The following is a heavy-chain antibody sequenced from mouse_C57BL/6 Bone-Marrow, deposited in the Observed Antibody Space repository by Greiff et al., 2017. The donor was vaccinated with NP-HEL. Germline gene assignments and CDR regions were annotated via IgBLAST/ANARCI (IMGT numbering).Heavy chain of an antibody. CDR3: ERIYYYGSSGKEDY. V-gene: IGHV5-4*03. J-gene: IGHJ4*01. Sequence: EVKLMESGGGLVKPGGSLKLSCAASGFTFSSYAMSWVRQTPEKRLEWVATISAGGSYTYYPDNVKGRFTISRDNAKNNLDLQMSHLKSENTAMYYCERIYYYGSSGKEDYWGQGTSVTVSS. D-gene: IGHD1-1*01. CDR2: ISAGGSYT. CDR1: GFTFSSYA.